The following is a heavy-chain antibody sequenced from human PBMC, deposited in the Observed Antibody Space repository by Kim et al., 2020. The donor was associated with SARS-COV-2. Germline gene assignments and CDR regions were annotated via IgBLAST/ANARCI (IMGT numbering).Heavy chain of an antibody. J-gene: IGHJ6*03. CDR2: MNPNSGNT. CDR3: ARDRERSYYDFWSGYYSGYYYYYMDV. V-gene: IGHV1-8*01. Sequence: ASVKVSCKASGYTFTSYDINWVRQATGQGLEWMGWMNPNSGNTSYAQKFQGRVTMTRNTSISTAYMELSSLRSEDTAVYYCARDRERSYYDFWSGYYSGYYYYYMDVWGKGTTVTVSS. CDR1: GYTFTSYD. D-gene: IGHD3-3*01.